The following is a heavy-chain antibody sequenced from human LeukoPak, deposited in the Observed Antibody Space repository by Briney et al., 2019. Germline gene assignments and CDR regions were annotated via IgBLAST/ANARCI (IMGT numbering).Heavy chain of an antibody. J-gene: IGHJ4*02. D-gene: IGHD3-22*01. CDR3: ARLRRNSDRSGFYYYYDN. CDR1: GFTFPTYW. Sequence: GGSLRLSCAASGFTFPTYWMAWVRQAPGKGLEWVANIKGDESARHQADSVKGRFTISRDNVENSVYLQMNSLRAEDSAVYYCARLRRNSDRSGFYYYYDNWGQGTLVTVSS. V-gene: IGHV3-7*01. CDR2: IKGDESAR.